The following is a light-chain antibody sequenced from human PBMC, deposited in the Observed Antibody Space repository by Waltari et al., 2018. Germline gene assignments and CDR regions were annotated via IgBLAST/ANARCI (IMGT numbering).Light chain of an antibody. CDR2: AAS. V-gene: IGKV3-15*01. CDR1: QSFSTN. J-gene: IGKJ4*01. Sequence: EILLTQSPATLSVSPGERATLSSRASQSFSTNLAWYQQKPGQVPRLIIYAASTRATGVAARFSGSGSGTEFTLTISSLQSEDFAVYYCQQYHHWPLTFGGGTEVEIK. CDR3: QQYHHWPLT.